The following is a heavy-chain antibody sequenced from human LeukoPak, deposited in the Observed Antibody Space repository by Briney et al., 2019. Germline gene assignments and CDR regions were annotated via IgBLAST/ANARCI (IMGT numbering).Heavy chain of an antibody. D-gene: IGHD2-2*01. CDR2: IHPGDSHT. J-gene: IGHJ2*01. CDR1: GYTFTKYW. Sequence: GESLKIYCESSGYTFTKYWIGRVRQIPKKGLEWMGIIHPGDSHTWYSPSFQGQVTISADKSISMAYLQWSSLKASDTAMYFCARQPGMTAKSWYFDLWGRGTLVTVSS. V-gene: IGHV5-51*01. CDR3: ARQPGMTAKSWYFDL.